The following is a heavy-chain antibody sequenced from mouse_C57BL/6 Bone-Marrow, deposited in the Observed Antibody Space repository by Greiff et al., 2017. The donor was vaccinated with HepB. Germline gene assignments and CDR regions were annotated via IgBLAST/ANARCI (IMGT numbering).Heavy chain of an antibody. CDR1: GFTFSSYA. J-gene: IGHJ3*01. D-gene: IGHD1-1*01. V-gene: IGHV5-4*03. CDR2: ISDGGSYT. Sequence: EVMLVESGGGLVKPGGSLKLSCAASGFTFSSYAMSWVRQTPEKRLEWVATISDGGSYTYYPDNVKGRFTISRDNAKNNLYLQMSHLMSEDTAMYYWARGAYGSAWFAYWGQGTLVTVSA. CDR3: ARGAYGSAWFAY.